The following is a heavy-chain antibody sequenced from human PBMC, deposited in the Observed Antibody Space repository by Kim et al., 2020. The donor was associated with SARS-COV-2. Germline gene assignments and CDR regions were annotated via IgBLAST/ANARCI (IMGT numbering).Heavy chain of an antibody. V-gene: IGHV6-1*01. J-gene: IGHJ4*02. D-gene: IGHD6-13*01. Sequence: YAVSVKSRITINPDTSKNQFSLQLNSVTPEDTAVYYCARDSSSRPYFDYWGQGTLVTVSS. CDR3: ARDSSSRPYFDY.